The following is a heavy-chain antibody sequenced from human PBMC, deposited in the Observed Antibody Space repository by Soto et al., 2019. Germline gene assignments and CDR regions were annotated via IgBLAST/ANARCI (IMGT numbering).Heavy chain of an antibody. CDR2: VSAGGANT. CDR3: AKERYCSATSCYGGFDI. D-gene: IGHD2-2*01. V-gene: IGHV3-23*01. J-gene: IGHJ3*02. CDR1: GSIFNHYA. Sequence: GGSLRLSCAASGSIFNHYAMSWVRQAPGRGLEWVSTVSAGGANTAHADSVKGRLTISRDNSKNTLYLQMNSLRGDDTAFYYCAKERYCSATSCYGGFDIWGQGTVVTVSS.